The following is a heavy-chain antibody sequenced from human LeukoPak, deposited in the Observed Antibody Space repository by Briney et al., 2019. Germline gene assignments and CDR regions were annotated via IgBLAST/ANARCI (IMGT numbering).Heavy chain of an antibody. CDR1: GGSISSYY. CDR2: IYYGGST. V-gene: IGHV4-59*01. D-gene: IGHD6-13*01. Sequence: SATLSLTCTVSGGSISSYYWSWIRQPPGKGLEWIGYIYYGGSTNYNPSLKSRVTISVDTSKNQFSLKLSSVTAADTAVHYCARGVYSSSWPFDYWGQGALVTVSS. J-gene: IGHJ4*02. CDR3: ARGVYSSSWPFDY.